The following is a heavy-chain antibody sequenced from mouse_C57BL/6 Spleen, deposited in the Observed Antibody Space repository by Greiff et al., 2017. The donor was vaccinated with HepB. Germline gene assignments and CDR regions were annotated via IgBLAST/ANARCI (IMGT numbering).Heavy chain of an antibody. Sequence: QVQLQQSGPELVKPGASVKISCKASGYAFSSSWMNWVKQRPGKGLEWIGRIYPGDGDTNYNGKFKGKATLTADKSSSTAYMQLSSLTSEDSAVYFCARSEYYGSGDYWGQGTTLTVSS. V-gene: IGHV1-82*01. CDR2: IYPGDGDT. CDR3: ARSEYYGSGDY. CDR1: GYAFSSSW. D-gene: IGHD1-1*01. J-gene: IGHJ2*01.